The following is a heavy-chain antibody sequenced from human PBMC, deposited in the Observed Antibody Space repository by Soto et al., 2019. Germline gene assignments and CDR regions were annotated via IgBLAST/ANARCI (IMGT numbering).Heavy chain of an antibody. CDR1: GYTFTGHD. CDR3: AKDNGQLLIFEY. CDR2: ITPNSGYT. D-gene: IGHD2-2*01. V-gene: IGHV1-2*02. J-gene: IGHJ4*02. Sequence: QVQLVQSGAEVKRPGASVKVSCKASGYTFTGHDVHWVRQAPGQGLEWMGWITPNSGYTNYAQKFQGRVTMTRDTSISTAYMELSGLRSDDTAVYYCAKDNGQLLIFEYWGQGTLVTVSS.